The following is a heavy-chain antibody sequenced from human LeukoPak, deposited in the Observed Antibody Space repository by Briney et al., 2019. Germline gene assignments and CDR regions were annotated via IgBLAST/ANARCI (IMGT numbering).Heavy chain of an antibody. V-gene: IGHV3-33*05. CDR3: AMLPSSSSGRPTYFDY. CDR1: GFAFSSYG. CDR2: ISNDGNNK. J-gene: IGHJ4*02. D-gene: IGHD6-13*01. Sequence: AGGSLRLSCAASGFAFSSYGMHWVRQAPGKGLEWVAAISNDGNNKFYADSVKGRFTMSRDNPKNTMNLQMNSLRAEDTAVYYCAMLPSSSSGRPTYFDYWGQGTLVTVSS.